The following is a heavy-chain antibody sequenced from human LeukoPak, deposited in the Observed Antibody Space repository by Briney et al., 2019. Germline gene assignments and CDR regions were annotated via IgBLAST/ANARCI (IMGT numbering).Heavy chain of an antibody. J-gene: IGHJ4*02. D-gene: IGHD6-19*01. Sequence: SVKVSCKASGGTFSSYAISWVRQAPGQGLEWMGGIIPIFGTANYAQKFQGRVTITADKSTSTAYMELSGLRSEDTAVYYCARDPGIAVLRYYFDYWGQGTLVTVSS. V-gene: IGHV1-69*06. CDR2: IIPIFGTA. CDR3: ARDPGIAVLRYYFDY. CDR1: GGTFSSYA.